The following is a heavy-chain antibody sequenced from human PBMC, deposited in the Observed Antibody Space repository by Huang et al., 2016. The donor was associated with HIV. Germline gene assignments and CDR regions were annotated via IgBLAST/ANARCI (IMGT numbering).Heavy chain of an antibody. J-gene: IGHJ4*02. CDR2: INQSGIT. CDR1: GGPFSGYY. Sequence: QVQLQQWGAGVLKPSETLSLTCAVYGGPFSGYYWSWIRQSPGKGLEWIGEINQSGITNYNPSLKSRVTMSVDTSKNQFSLKLSSVTAADTAVYYCASLFFDYWGQGILVTVSS. V-gene: IGHV4-34*01. CDR3: ASLFFDY.